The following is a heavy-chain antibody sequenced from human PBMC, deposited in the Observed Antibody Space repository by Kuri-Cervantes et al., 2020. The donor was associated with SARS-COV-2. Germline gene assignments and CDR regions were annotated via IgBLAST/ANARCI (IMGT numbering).Heavy chain of an antibody. J-gene: IGHJ4*02. D-gene: IGHD5-18*01. V-gene: IGHV4-59*01. CDR3: ARAGPYSYGSFDY. CDR1: GGSISSYY. CDR2: IYYSGST. Sequence: GSLRLSCTVSGGSISSYYWSWIRQPPGKGLEWIGYIYYSGSTNYNPSLKSRVTISVDTSKSQFSLKLSSVTAADTAVYYCARAGPYSYGSFDYWGQGTLVTVSS.